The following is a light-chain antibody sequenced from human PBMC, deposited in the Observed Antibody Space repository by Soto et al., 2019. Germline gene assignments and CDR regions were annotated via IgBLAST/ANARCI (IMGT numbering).Light chain of an antibody. V-gene: IGKV1-5*01. CDR2: DAS. CDR1: ESVKSW. J-gene: IGKJ1*01. CDR3: QQYNNYPWT. Sequence: DIQMTQSPSTLSASIGDRVTMTCRASESVKSWLAWYQQKPGKAPNLLIYDASSLESGVPARFSGGGSGTEFTLTISSLQPDDFSTFYCQQYNNYPWTFGQGTKVDIK.